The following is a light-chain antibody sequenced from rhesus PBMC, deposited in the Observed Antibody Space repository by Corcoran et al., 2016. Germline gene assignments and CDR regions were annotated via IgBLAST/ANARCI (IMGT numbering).Light chain of an antibody. V-gene: IGKV3-53*01. CDR2: GAP. CDR1: QRVSSS. Sequence: QVILTQSPATLSLSPGERATLPCRASQRVSSSLAWYQQKPGKAPRLLIYGAPSRAPGIPDRFSGSGSWTYFPLPISSLKPEDFAVYYCLQDYATPYSFGQGTKVEIK. CDR3: LQDYATPYS. J-gene: IGKJ2*01.